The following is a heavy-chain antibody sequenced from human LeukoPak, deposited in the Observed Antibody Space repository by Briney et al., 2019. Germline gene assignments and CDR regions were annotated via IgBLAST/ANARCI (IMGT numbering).Heavy chain of an antibody. CDR2: ISYDGSNK. V-gene: IGHV3-30*18. CDR1: GFTFSTYG. Sequence: GGSLRLSCAASGFTFSTYGMHWVRQAPGKGLEWVSVISYDGSNKYYADSVKGRFTISRDESRNTLYLQMNSLRAEDTAVYYCAKANSSGWSRPFDSWGQGTLVTVSS. CDR3: AKANSSGWSRPFDS. J-gene: IGHJ4*02. D-gene: IGHD6-19*01.